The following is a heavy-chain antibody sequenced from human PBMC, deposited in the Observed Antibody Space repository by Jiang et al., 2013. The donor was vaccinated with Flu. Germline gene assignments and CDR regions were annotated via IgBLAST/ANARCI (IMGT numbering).Heavy chain of an antibody. D-gene: IGHD3-3*01. Sequence: GGGLVQPGGSLRLSCAASGFTFSSYAMSWVRQAPGKGLEWVSAISGSGGSTYYADSVKGRFTISRDNSKNTLYLQMNSLRAEDTAVYYCAKLYYDFWSGYYTDYYYYYGMDVWGQGTTVTVSS. V-gene: IGHV3-23*01. J-gene: IGHJ6*02. CDR3: AKLYYDFWSGYYTDYYYYYGMDV. CDR1: GFTFSSYA. CDR2: ISGSGGST.